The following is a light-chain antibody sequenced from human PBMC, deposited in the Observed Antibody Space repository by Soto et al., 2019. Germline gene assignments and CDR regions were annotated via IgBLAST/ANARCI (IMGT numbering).Light chain of an antibody. J-gene: IGLJ2*01. CDR1: SSDVGGYNY. CDR2: EVF. CDR3: CSYTITSTFV. V-gene: IGLV2-14*01. Sequence: QSALTQPASVSGSPGQSITISCTGTSSDVGGYNYVSWYQQHPGKVPKLMIYEVFRRPSGISNRFSGSKSGNTASLTISGLQAEDEADYYCCSYTITSTFVFGGGTKLT.